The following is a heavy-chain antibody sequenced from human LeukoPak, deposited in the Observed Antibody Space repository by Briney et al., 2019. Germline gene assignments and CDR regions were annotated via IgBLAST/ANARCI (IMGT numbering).Heavy chain of an antibody. D-gene: IGHD5-18*01. CDR3: ARGYSSPWDRYFDY. J-gene: IGHJ4*02. V-gene: IGHV4-34*01. Sequence: GSLRLSCAATGLSVSSNFMSWVRQPPGKGLEWIGEINHSGSTNYNPSLKSRVTISVDTSKNQFSLKLSSVTAADTAVYYCARGYSSPWDRYFDYWGQGTLVTVSS. CDR2: INHSGST. CDR1: GLSVSSNF.